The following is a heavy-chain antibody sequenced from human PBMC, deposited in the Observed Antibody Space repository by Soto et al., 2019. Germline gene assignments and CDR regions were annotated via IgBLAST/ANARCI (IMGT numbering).Heavy chain of an antibody. CDR1: GFTFRIYS. CDR2: MWYDGTNK. Sequence: GGSLRLSCAASGFTFRIYSMHWVRQSPGKGLEWVAVMWYDGTNKYYGESVKGRFTISRDNSENTLYLQMNSLRVEGTAVYYCARDATFGTKGGSFDIWGRGTLVTVSS. V-gene: IGHV3-33*01. J-gene: IGHJ3*02. CDR3: ARDATFGTKGGSFDI. D-gene: IGHD3-16*01.